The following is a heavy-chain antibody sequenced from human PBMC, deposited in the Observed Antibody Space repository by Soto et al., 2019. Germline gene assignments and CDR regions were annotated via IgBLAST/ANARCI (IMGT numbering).Heavy chain of an antibody. J-gene: IGHJ5*02. CDR1: GGSFSGYY. CDR3: ATTRNYDFWEFDP. CDR2: INHSGST. Sequence: SETLSLTCAVYGGSFSGYYWSWIRQPPGKGLEWIGEINHSGSTNYNPSLKSRVTISVDTSKNQFSLKLSSVTAADTAVYYCATTRNYDFWEFDPWGQGTLVTVS. D-gene: IGHD3-3*01. V-gene: IGHV4-34*01.